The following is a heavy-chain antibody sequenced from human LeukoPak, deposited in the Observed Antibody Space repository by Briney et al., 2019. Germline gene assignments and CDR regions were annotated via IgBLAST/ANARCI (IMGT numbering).Heavy chain of an antibody. J-gene: IGHJ4*02. CDR1: GFTFSSYG. V-gene: IGHV3-30*02. Sequence: GGSLRLSCAASGFTFSSYGMHWVRQAPGKGLEWVAFIRYDGSNKYYADSVKGRFTISRDNSKNTLYLQMNSLRAEDTAVYYCAKIGYCSSTSCQGGDYWGQGTLVTVSS. CDR2: IRYDGSNK. CDR3: AKIGYCSSTSCQGGDY. D-gene: IGHD2-2*01.